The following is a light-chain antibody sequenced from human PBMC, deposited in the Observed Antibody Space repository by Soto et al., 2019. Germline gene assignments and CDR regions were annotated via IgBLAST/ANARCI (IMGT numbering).Light chain of an antibody. J-gene: IGKJ2*01. CDR2: GAS. CDR3: QQYNKWPPFT. Sequence: EIVMTQSPATLPVSPGERVTLSCTASQSISTNLAWYQHKPGQAPRLLIYGASTRPTGIPARFSGSGSGTEFTLTISSLQSEDFAVYYCQQYNKWPPFTFGQGTTLEIK. V-gene: IGKV3-15*01. CDR1: QSISTN.